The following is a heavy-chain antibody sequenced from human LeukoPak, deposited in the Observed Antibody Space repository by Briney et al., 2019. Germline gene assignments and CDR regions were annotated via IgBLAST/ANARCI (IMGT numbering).Heavy chain of an antibody. CDR2: INHSGST. CDR3: AALGNTAAY. Sequence: GSLRLSCAASGFTFSSYSMNWIRQPPGKGLEWIGEINHSGSTNYNPSLKSRVTISVDTSKNQFSLKLSSVTAADTAVYYCAALGNTAAYWGQGTLVTVSS. J-gene: IGHJ4*02. CDR1: GFTFSSYS. V-gene: IGHV4-34*08. D-gene: IGHD5-18*01.